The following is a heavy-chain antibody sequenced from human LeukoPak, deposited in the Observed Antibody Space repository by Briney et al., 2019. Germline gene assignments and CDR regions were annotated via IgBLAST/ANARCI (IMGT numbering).Heavy chain of an antibody. J-gene: IGHJ6*03. CDR2: INAGNGNT. CDR3: ARARYETRVWPKSRYDYYHYMDV. CDR1: GYTYTTHT. Sequence: ASVNVSCKASGYTYTTHTIHWVRQAPGQRLEWMGWINAGNGNTKYSQEFQDRVTITRDTSASTAYMELSSLRSEDMAVYYCARARYETRVWPKSRYDYYHYMDVWGKGTTVTVSS. D-gene: IGHD3-3*01. V-gene: IGHV1-3*03.